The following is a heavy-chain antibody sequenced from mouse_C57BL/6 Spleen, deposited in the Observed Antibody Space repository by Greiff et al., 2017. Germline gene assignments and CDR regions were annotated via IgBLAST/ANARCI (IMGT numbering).Heavy chain of an antibody. Sequence: QVQLQQPGAELVKPGASVKLSCKASGYTFTSYWMHWVKQRPGRGLEWIGRIDPNSGGTKYNEKFKSKATLTVDKPSSTAYMQLSSLPSEDSSVYYCARDDCDEHFDVWGTGTTVTVSS. D-gene: IGHD2-4*01. V-gene: IGHV1-72*01. CDR3: ARDDCDEHFDV. CDR1: GYTFTSYW. CDR2: IDPNSGGT. J-gene: IGHJ1*03.